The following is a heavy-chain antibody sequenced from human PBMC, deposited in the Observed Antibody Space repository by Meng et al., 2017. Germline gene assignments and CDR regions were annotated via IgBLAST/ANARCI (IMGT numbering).Heavy chain of an antibody. V-gene: IGHV3-73*01. J-gene: IGHJ2*01. CDR2: IRSKANSSAT. D-gene: IGHD3-10*02. CDR3: AKSGGGRSDNYYVVSGWYFDL. Sequence: GESLKISCAASGFTFSGSAMHWVRQASGKGLEWVGRIRSKANSSATAYAASVKGRFTISRDDSKNTAYLQMNSLKTEDTAVYYCAKSGGGRSDNYYVVSGWYFDLWGRGTLVTVSS. CDR1: GFTFSGSA.